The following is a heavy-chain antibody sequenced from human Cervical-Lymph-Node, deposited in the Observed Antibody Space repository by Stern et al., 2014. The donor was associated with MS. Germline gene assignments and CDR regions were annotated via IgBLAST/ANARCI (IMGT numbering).Heavy chain of an antibody. CDR2: ITPVFGTT. Sequence: QVQLVQSGAEVKKTGSSVTVSCKASGDTFSSYAINWVRQVPGQGLEWMGGITPVFGTTNYAQKFQGRVTITADKSTNTAYMELMTLRSEDTAVYYCARGGGLVGYFDYWGQGTLVSVSS. CDR1: GDTFSSYA. V-gene: IGHV1-69*06. CDR3: ARGGGLVGYFDY. J-gene: IGHJ4*02. D-gene: IGHD1-26*01.